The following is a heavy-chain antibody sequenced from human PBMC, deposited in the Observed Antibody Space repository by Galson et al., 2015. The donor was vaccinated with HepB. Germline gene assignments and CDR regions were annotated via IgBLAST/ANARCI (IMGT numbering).Heavy chain of an antibody. CDR3: ARDHRDYDFWSGYGRYYYYGMDV. J-gene: IGHJ6*02. D-gene: IGHD3-3*01. Sequence: SLRLSCAASGFTFSSYAMHWVRQAPGKGPEWVAVISYDGSNKYYADSVKGRFTISRDNSKNTLYLQMNSLRAEDTAVYYCARDHRDYDFWSGYGRYYYYGMDVWGQGTTVTVSS. V-gene: IGHV3-30-3*01. CDR2: ISYDGSNK. CDR1: GFTFSSYA.